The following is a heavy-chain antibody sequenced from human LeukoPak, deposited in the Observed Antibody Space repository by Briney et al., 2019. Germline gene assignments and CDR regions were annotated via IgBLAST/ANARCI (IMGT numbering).Heavy chain of an antibody. D-gene: IGHD2-2*01. CDR1: GFTFSSYS. J-gene: IGHJ3*02. V-gene: IGHV3-21*01. Sequence: GGSLRLSCAASGFTFSSYSMNWVRQAPGKGLEWVSSISSSSSYIYYADSVKGRFTISRDNAKNSLYLQMSSLRAEDTAVYYCARAGRVVPAAKNAFDIWGQGTMVTVSS. CDR3: ARAGRVVPAAKNAFDI. CDR2: ISSSSSYI.